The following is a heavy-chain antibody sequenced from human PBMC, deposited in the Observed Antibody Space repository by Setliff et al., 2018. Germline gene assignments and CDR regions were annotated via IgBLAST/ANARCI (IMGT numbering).Heavy chain of an antibody. V-gene: IGHV4-39*07. CDR2: VSFFGSS. J-gene: IGHJ4*02. D-gene: IGHD3-3*01. CDR3: RFWSGYYKNDY. CDR1: GVSISSTTYY. Sequence: PSETLSLTCTVSGVSISSTTYYWTWVRQPPGKGLEWIGTVSFFGSSYYSPSLKSRLAISLDTSGNRFSLNLTSVTAADTAVYYCRFWSGYYKNDYWAQGTVVTV.